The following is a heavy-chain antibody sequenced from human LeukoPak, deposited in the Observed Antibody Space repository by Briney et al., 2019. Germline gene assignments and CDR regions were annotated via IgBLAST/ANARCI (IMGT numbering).Heavy chain of an antibody. CDR2: IKEDGSEK. J-gene: IGHJ4*02. D-gene: IGHD2-15*01. Sequence: GGSLRLSCAASGFTFSIYWMSWVRQAPGKGLEWVANIKEDGSEKYCVDSVKGRFTISRDNAKNSLYLQMNSLRAEDTAVYYCARDRVAPFDYWGLGTLVTVSS. V-gene: IGHV3-7*01. CDR3: ARDRVAPFDY. CDR1: GFTFSIYW.